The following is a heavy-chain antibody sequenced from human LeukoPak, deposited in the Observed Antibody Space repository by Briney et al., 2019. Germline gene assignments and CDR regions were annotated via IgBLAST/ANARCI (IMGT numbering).Heavy chain of an antibody. V-gene: IGHV3-21*01. J-gene: IGHJ4*02. CDR3: ARDCDSSGYHAHSFDY. CDR2: IGGDSCYI. CDR1: GFTFTNYA. D-gene: IGHD3-22*01. Sequence: GGSLRLSCVASGFTFTNYAMNWVRQAPGKGLEWVSTIGGDSCYIQYVDSVKGRFTISRDNAKNSLYLQMNSLRAEDSAVYYCARDCDSSGYHAHSFDYWGQGDLVTVSS.